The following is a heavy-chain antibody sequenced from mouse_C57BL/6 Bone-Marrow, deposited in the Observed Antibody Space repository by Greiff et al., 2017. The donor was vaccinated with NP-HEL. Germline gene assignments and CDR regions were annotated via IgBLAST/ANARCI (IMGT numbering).Heavy chain of an antibody. V-gene: IGHV14-4*01. CDR1: GFNIKDDN. J-gene: IGHJ2*01. Sequence: EVQLQESGAELVRPGASVKLSCTASGFNIKDDNMHWVKQRPEQGLEWIGWIYPGNGGTKYASKFQGKATLTADTSSNTAYLQLSSLTSEDTAVYYSTSFITTALGDYGGQGTTLTVSS. CDR2: IYPGNGGT. D-gene: IGHD1-1*01. CDR3: TSFITTALGDY.